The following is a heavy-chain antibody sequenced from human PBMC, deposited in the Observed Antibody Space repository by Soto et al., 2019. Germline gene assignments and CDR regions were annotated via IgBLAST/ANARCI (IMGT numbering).Heavy chain of an antibody. V-gene: IGHV3-23*01. CDR2: ISGSGGST. D-gene: IGHD6-6*01. CDR1: GFTFSSYA. J-gene: IGHJ6*02. Sequence: GGSLRLSCAASGFTFSSYAMSWVRQAPGKGLEWVSAISGSGGSTYYADSVKGRFTISRGNSKNTLYLQMNSLRAEDTAVYYCAKGPYSSSGVVPLSYYGMDVWGQGTTVTVSS. CDR3: AKGPYSSSGVVPLSYYGMDV.